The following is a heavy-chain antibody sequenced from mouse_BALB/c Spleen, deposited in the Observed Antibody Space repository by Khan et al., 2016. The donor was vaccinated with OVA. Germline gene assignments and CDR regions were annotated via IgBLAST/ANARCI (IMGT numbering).Heavy chain of an antibody. J-gene: IGHJ3*01. CDR3: ASHLTGSFAY. CDR1: GFTFSSYS. Sequence: EVKLLESGGDLVKPGGSLKLSCAASGFTFSSYSMSWVRQTPDKRLEWVASISSGGDYTYYPDSVKGRFTISRDNAKNTLYLQMSDLKSEDTAMYYCASHLTGSFAYWGQGTLVTVSA. V-gene: IGHV5-6*01. D-gene: IGHD4-1*01. CDR2: ISSGGDYT.